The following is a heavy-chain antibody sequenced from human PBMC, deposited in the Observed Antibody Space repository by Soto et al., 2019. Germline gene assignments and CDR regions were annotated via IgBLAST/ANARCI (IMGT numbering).Heavy chain of an antibody. Sequence: SETLSLTCTVSGGSISSYYWSWIRQPPGKGLEWIGYIYYSGSTNYNPSLKSRVTISVDTSKNQFSLKLSSVTAADTAVYYCAREKGLVLTNYYYYYMDVWGKGTTVTVSS. CDR3: AREKGLVLTNYYYYYMDV. CDR2: IYYSGST. V-gene: IGHV4-59*01. CDR1: GGSISSYY. D-gene: IGHD6-19*01. J-gene: IGHJ6*03.